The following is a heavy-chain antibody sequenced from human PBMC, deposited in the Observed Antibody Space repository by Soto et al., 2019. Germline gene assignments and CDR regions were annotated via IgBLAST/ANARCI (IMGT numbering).Heavy chain of an antibody. CDR2: ISGSGGST. D-gene: IGHD4-4*01. CDR3: AKDVDYRNYVNSFDY. Sequence: VQLLESGGGLVQPGGSRRLSCAASGFTLSSYAMSWVRQAPGKGLEWVSAISGSGGSTDYADSVKGRFTISRDNSKNTLYLQMNSLRAEDTAVYYCAKDVDYRNYVNSFDYWGQGTLVTVSS. V-gene: IGHV3-23*01. CDR1: GFTLSSYA. J-gene: IGHJ4*02.